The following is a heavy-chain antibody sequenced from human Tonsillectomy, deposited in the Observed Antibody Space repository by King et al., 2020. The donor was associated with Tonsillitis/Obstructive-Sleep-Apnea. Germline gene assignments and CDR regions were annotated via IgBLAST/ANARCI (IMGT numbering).Heavy chain of an antibody. CDR3: ASGAITITLVRGLDSEKEYYFDY. V-gene: IGHV4-34*01. Sequence: HVQLQQWGAGLLKPSETLSLTCAVYGGAFSGYYWSWIRQPPGKGLEVIGELKHSGSTNYNPSLKSLVTISVDTSKNQFSLKLSSLTAADTAVYYCASGAITITLVRGLDSEKEYYFDYWGQGTLVTVSS. CDR1: GGAFSGYY. D-gene: IGHD3-10*01. J-gene: IGHJ4*02. CDR2: LKHSGST.